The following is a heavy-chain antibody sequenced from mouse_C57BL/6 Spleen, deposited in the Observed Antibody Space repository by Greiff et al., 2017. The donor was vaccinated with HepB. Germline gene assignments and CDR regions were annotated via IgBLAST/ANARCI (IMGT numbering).Heavy chain of an antibody. Sequence: EVQLQQSGPELVKPGASVKIPCKASGYTFTDYNMDWVKQSHGKSLEWIGDISPNNGGTIYNQKFKGKATLTVDKSSSTAYMELRSLKSEDTAVYYCARGGYSNYGYFDVWGTGTTVTVSS. CDR3: ARGGYSNYGYFDV. D-gene: IGHD2-5*01. CDR1: GYTFTDYN. V-gene: IGHV1-18*01. J-gene: IGHJ1*03. CDR2: ISPNNGGT.